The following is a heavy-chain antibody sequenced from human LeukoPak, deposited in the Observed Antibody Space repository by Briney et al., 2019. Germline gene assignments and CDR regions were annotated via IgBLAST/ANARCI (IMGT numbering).Heavy chain of an antibody. J-gene: IGHJ6*02. CDR3: ARGGDYYGSGSYPGDGMDV. D-gene: IGHD3-10*01. Sequence: PGGSLRLSCAASGFTFNTFDMHWVRQSTGKGLEWVSTLGTTGDIYYAGSVKGRFTISRENAKSSLYLQMNSLRAADTAVYYCARGGDYYGSGSYPGDGMDVWGQGTTVIVS. CDR1: GFTFNTFD. CDR2: LGTTGDI. V-gene: IGHV3-13*01.